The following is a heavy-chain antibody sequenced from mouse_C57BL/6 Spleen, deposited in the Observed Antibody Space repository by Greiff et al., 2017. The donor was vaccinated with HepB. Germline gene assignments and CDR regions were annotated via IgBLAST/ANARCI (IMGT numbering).Heavy chain of an antibody. CDR1: GYTFTDYN. D-gene: IGHD2-13*01. Sequence: EVKLMESGPELVKPGASVKIPCKASGYTFTDYNMDWVKQSHGKSLEWIGDINPNNGGTIYNQKFKGKATLTVDKSSSTAYMELRSLTSEDTAVYYCARREVRYYAMDYWGQGTSVTVSS. J-gene: IGHJ4*01. V-gene: IGHV1-18*01. CDR2: INPNNGGT. CDR3: ARREVRYYAMDY.